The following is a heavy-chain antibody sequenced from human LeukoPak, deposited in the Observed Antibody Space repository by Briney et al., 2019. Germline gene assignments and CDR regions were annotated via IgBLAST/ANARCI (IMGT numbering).Heavy chain of an antibody. CDR1: GFTFRNSW. CDR3: ARGVWSSRNAFDL. J-gene: IGHJ3*01. D-gene: IGHD2-21*01. CDR2: IKPDGGEK. V-gene: IGHV3-7*01. Sequence: GGSLRLSCAASGFTFRNSWMSWVRQTPGKGLELVANIKPDGGEKHYVDSVKGRFTISRDNARNSLDLQMSSLTAEDTAVYYCARGVWSSRNAFDLWGQGTMVTVPS.